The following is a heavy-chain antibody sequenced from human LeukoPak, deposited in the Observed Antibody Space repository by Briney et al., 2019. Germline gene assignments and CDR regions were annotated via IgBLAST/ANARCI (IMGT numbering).Heavy chain of an antibody. J-gene: IGHJ4*02. CDR2: ISAYNGNT. D-gene: IGHD3-10*01. CDR1: GYTFTSYG. Sequence: ASVKVSCKASGYTFTSYGISWVRQAPGQGLEWMGWISAYNGNTNYAQKLQGRVTMTTDTSTSTAYMELRSLRSDDTAVYYCARDIDGDYYVSGGNFDYWGQGTLVTVSS. V-gene: IGHV1-18*01. CDR3: ARDIDGDYYVSGGNFDY.